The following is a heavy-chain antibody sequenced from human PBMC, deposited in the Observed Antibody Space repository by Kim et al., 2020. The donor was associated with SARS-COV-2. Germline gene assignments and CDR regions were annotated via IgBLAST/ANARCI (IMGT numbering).Heavy chain of an antibody. CDR3: ARDGGSGWFPSYYFDN. D-gene: IGHD6-19*01. CDR2: SPYEGRNE. J-gene: IGHJ4*02. V-gene: IGHV3-33*05. CDR1: GFTLRVHG. Sequence: GGSLRLSCATSGFTLRVHGIHWVRQAPGRGLEWVAVSPYEGRNEKYADSVKGRFTISRDTSKDRLYLQMRSLRVEDTAVYYCARDGGSGWFPSYYFDNWGQGTLVTVSS.